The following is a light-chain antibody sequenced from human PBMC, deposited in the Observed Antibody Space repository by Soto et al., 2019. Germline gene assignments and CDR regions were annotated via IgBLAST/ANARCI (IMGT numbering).Light chain of an antibody. Sequence: AIRMTQSPSSLSASTGNRVASTCRSIQGISSYLAWYQQKPGKAPKLLIYAASTLQSGVPSRFSGSGSGTDFTLTISCLQSEDFATYYCQQYYSYPLTFGQGTKVDI. V-gene: IGKV1-8*01. CDR2: AAS. CDR1: QGISSY. CDR3: QQYYSYPLT. J-gene: IGKJ1*01.